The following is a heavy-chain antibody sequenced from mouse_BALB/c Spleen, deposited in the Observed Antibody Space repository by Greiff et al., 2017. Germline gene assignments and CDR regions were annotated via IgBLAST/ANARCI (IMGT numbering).Heavy chain of an antibody. J-gene: IGHJ4*01. D-gene: IGHD2-1*01. CDR1: GYTFTSYW. CDR3: ARDDCNYGAMDY. V-gene: IGHV1S81*02. CDR2: INPSNGRT. Sequence: QVQLQQPGAELVKPGASVKLSCKASGYTFTSYWMHWVKQRPGQGLEWIGEINPSNGRTNYNEKFKSKATLTVDKSSSTAYMQLSSLTSEDSAVYYCARDDCNYGAMDYWGQGTSVTVSS.